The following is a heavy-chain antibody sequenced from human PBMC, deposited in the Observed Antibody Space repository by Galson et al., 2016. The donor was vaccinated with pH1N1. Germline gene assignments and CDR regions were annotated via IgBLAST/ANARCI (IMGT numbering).Heavy chain of an antibody. CDR2: VSYGGKNK. J-gene: IGHJ6*02. CDR1: GFPFSSYA. Sequence: SLRLSCAASGFPFSSYAMHWVRQAPGKGLAWVAVVSYGGKNKYLADSVKGRFTISRDNSTNTVYLQMNSLGPDDTAVYYCARVFEEYFLYGMDVWGQGTTVTVSS. D-gene: IGHD2/OR15-2a*01. CDR3: ARVFEEYFLYGMDV. V-gene: IGHV3-30*04.